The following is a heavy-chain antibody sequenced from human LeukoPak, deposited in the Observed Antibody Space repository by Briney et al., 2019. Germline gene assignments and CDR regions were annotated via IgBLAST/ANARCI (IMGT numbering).Heavy chain of an antibody. Sequence: SETLPLTCTVSGGSISSSSYYWGWIRQPPGKGLEWIGSIYYRGSTYYNPSLKSRVTISVDTSKNQFSLKLSSVTAADTAVYYCARDEGNNILTGYYLFDYWGQGTLVTVSS. D-gene: IGHD3-9*01. CDR2: IYYRGST. CDR1: GGSISSSSYY. J-gene: IGHJ4*02. V-gene: IGHV4-39*07. CDR3: ARDEGNNILTGYYLFDY.